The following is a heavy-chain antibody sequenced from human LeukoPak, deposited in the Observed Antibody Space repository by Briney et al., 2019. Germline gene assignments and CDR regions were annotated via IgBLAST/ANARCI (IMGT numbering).Heavy chain of an antibody. V-gene: IGHV4-59*02. J-gene: IGHJ4*02. CDR3: ASRKLGNDY. D-gene: IGHD7-27*01. Sequence: SETLSLTCTISGGSVSDYYWSWIRQSPGKGLEWIGYIYYTGSTSYNPSLKSRVTISAGTSKNEFSLKLNSVTAADTAVYYCASRKLGNDYWGQGTLVTVSS. CDR1: GGSVSDYY. CDR2: IYYTGST.